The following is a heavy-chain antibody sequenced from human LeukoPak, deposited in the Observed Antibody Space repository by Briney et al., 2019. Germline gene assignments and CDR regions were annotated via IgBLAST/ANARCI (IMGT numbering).Heavy chain of an antibody. CDR3: ANIDGGWHGPLAPPPSSNY. CDR1: GFTFSSYG. Sequence: GGSLRLSCAASGFTFSSYGTHWVRQAPGKGLEWVAFIRYDGSNKYYADSVKGRFTISRDNSKNTLYLQMNSLRAEDTAVYYCANIDGGWHGPLAPPPSSNYWGQGTLVTVSS. D-gene: IGHD6-19*01. J-gene: IGHJ4*02. CDR2: IRYDGSNK. V-gene: IGHV3-30*02.